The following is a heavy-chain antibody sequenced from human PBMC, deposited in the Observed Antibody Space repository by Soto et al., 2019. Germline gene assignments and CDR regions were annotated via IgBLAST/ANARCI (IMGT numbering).Heavy chain of an antibody. D-gene: IGHD6-19*01. Sequence: SETLSLTCTVSRVSISSVSISSSYWSWVRQSPGKGLEWIGSVHHSGSTSYHPSLKSRVTISVDTSKNQFSLRLRSVTAADTAVYYCARIPYSSASFDYWGQGNLV. V-gene: IGHV4-61*01. CDR2: VHHSGST. CDR3: ARIPYSSASFDY. J-gene: IGHJ4*02. CDR1: RVSISSVSISSSY.